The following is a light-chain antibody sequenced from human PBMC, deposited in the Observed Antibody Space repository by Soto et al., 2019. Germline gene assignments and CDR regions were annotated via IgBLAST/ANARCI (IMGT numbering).Light chain of an antibody. Sequence: DIEMTQSPSSLSASVGDRVTITCRASQNINSNLNWYQQKPGKAPMLLIYGASILQSGVPSRFGGSGSGTDFTLTISSLQPEDVATYYCQQSYSMPPITFGQGTRLEI. CDR1: QNINSN. V-gene: IGKV1-39*01. CDR2: GAS. J-gene: IGKJ5*01. CDR3: QQSYSMPPIT.